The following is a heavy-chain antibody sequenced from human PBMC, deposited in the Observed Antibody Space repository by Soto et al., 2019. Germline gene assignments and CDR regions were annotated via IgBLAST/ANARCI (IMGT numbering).Heavy chain of an antibody. Sequence: PGGSLRLSCAASGFTFSSYGMHWVRQAPGKGLEWVAVISYDGSNKYYADSVKGRFTISRDNSKNTLYLQMNSLRAEDTAVYYCAKDPGLIAVAGCFDYWGQGTLVTVS. CDR1: GFTFSSYG. V-gene: IGHV3-30*18. CDR2: ISYDGSNK. D-gene: IGHD6-19*01. CDR3: AKDPGLIAVAGCFDY. J-gene: IGHJ4*02.